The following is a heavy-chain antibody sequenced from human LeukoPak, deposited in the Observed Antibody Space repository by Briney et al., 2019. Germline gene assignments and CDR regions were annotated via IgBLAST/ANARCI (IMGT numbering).Heavy chain of an antibody. CDR1: GGTFSSYA. J-gene: IGHJ6*03. CDR2: LIPIFGTA. CDR3: ARVVTGYYYYVDV. V-gene: IGHV1-69*13. Sequence: SVKVSCKASGGTFSSYAISWVRQAPGQGLEWMGGLIPIFGTANYAQKFQGRVTITADESTSTAYMELSSLRSEDTAVYYCARVVTGYYYYVDVWGKGTTVPVSS. D-gene: IGHD5-18*01.